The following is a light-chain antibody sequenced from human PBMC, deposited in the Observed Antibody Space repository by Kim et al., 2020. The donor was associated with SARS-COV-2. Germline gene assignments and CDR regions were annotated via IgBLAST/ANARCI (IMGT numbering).Light chain of an antibody. V-gene: IGLV3-1*01. CDR1: EVGDRY. CDR2: QDT. J-gene: IGLJ2*01. Sequence: SVTPGQTATITCSGDEVGDRYVCWYQQKPGQSPVLVIYQDTKRPSGIPERLSASNSGNTATLTITGTQAMDEADYYCQAWDKTTAVFGGGTQLTVL. CDR3: QAWDKTTAV.